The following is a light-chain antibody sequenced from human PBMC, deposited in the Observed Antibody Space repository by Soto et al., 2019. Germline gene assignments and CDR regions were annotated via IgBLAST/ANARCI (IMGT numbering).Light chain of an antibody. V-gene: IGLV1-40*01. Sequence: QSVLTQPPSVSGAPGQRATISCTGGSSNIGAGYDVHWYQQLPGAAPKLLIAAVTSRPSGVPDRFSGSKSGTSAYLAITGLQDEDGADYYCQSYDRSLSGWVFGGGTKLTVL. CDR1: SSNIGAGYD. CDR3: QSYDRSLSGWV. CDR2: AVT. J-gene: IGLJ3*02.